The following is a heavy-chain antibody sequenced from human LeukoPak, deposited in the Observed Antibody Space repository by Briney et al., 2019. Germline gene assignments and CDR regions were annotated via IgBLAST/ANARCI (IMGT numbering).Heavy chain of an antibody. CDR2: IYYSGST. V-gene: IGHV4-59*12. Sequence: SETLSLTCTVSGGSISSYYWSWIRQPPGEGLEWIGYIYYSGSTNYDPSLKSRVTISVDTSKNQFSLKLSSVTAADTAVYYCARDSTVAGTGGFDYWGQGTLVTVSS. CDR1: GGSISSYY. J-gene: IGHJ4*02. D-gene: IGHD6-19*01. CDR3: ARDSTVAGTGGFDY.